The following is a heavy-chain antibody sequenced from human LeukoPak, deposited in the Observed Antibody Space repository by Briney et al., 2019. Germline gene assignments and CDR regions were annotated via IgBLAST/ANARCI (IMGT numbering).Heavy chain of an antibody. J-gene: IGHJ4*02. Sequence: GGSLRLSCAASGFTFSSYAMSWVRQAPGKGLEWVSAISGSGGSTYYADSVKGRFTISRDNSKNTLYLQMNSLRAEDTAVYYCAKDPYDYYDSPNSYYFDYWGQGTLVTVSS. V-gene: IGHV3-23*01. CDR2: ISGSGGST. D-gene: IGHD3-22*01. CDR1: GFTFSSYA. CDR3: AKDPYDYYDSPNSYYFDY.